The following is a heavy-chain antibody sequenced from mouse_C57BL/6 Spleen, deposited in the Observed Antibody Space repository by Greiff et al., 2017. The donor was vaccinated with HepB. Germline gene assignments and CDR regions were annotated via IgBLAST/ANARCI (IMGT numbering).Heavy chain of an antibody. Sequence: VKLQESGPELVKPGASVKISCKASGYAFSSSWMNWVKQRPGKGLEWIGRIYPGDGDTNYNGKFKGKATLTADKSSSTAYMQLSSLTSEDSAVYFCARDRDYDPFAYWGQGTLVTVSA. CDR3: ARDRDYDPFAY. V-gene: IGHV1-82*01. J-gene: IGHJ3*01. CDR2: IYPGDGDT. D-gene: IGHD2-4*01. CDR1: GYAFSSSW.